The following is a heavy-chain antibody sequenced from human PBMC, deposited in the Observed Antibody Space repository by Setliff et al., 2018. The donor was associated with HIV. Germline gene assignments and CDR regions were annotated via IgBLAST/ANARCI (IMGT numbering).Heavy chain of an antibody. CDR2: VNADNGNT. D-gene: IGHD6-19*01. CDR1: GYTFTSYA. CDR3: AREGQWLA. Sequence: SVKVSCKASGYTFTSYALHWVRQAPGQRLEWMGWVNADNGNTKYSEKFQGRVTITRDTAASTVYMELSSLKSEDTAVYYCAREGQWLAWGQGTLVTVSS. V-gene: IGHV1-3*01. J-gene: IGHJ5*02.